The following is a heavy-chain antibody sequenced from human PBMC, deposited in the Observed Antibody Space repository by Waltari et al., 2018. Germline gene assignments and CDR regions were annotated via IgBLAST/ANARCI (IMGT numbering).Heavy chain of an antibody. J-gene: IGHJ3*01. D-gene: IGHD3-16*01. V-gene: IGHV4-39*01. CDR3: ATYIGASIGTAAFDV. CDR2: ISSSGAT. Sequence: AWIRQPPGKGLESTATISSSGATYNNPSLKSRVTISVDTSKNQFSLKLSSVTAADTAVYYCATYIGASIGTAAFDVWGQGTMVTVSS.